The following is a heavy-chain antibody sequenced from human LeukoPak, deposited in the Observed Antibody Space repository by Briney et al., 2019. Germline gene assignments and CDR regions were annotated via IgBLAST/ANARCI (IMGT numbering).Heavy chain of an antibody. J-gene: IGHJ6*03. CDR1: RFSFSSYT. CDR3: ARDSGAGTYYYYYYTDV. V-gene: IGHV3-21*01. Sequence: GGSLRLSCAASRFSFSSYTMNWVRQAPGKGLEWVSSISSSSSYIYYADSLKGRFTISRDNAKNSLFLQMNSLGADDTAVYYCARDSGAGTYYYYYYTDVWGKGTTVTVSS. CDR2: ISSSSSYI.